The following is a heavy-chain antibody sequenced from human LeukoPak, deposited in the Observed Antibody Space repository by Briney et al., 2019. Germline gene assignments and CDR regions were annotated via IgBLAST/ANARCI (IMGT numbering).Heavy chain of an antibody. CDR3: AKVAEEAGPSTYYFDY. CDR2: IYSGGST. D-gene: IGHD3-3*02. CDR1: GFTFSNAW. V-gene: IGHV3-53*01. Sequence: GGSLRLSCAASGFTFSNAWMSWVRQAPGKGLEWVSVIYSGGSTYYADSVKGRFTISRDNSKNTLYLQMNNLRAEDTAVYYCAKVAEEAGPSTYYFDYWGQGTLVTVSS. J-gene: IGHJ4*02.